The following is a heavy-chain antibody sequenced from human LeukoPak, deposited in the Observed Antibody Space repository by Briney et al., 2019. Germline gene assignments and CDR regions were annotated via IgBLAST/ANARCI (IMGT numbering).Heavy chain of an antibody. CDR2: IRYDGSNK. V-gene: IGHV3-30*02. CDR3: ARGYGDHGWY. J-gene: IGHJ4*02. Sequence: GGSLRLSCAASGFTFSSYGMHWVRQAPGKGLEWVAFIRYDGSNKYYADSVKGRFTISRDNAKNSLYLQMNSLRAEDTAVYYCARGYGDHGWYWGQGTLVTVSS. D-gene: IGHD4-17*01. CDR1: GFTFSSYG.